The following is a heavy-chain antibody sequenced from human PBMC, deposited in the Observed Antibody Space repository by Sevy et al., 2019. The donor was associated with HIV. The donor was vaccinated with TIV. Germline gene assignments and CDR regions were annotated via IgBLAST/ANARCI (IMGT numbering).Heavy chain of an antibody. CDR3: ARDRQGITVAGTAIDY. J-gene: IGHJ4*02. Sequence: GGSLRLSCTASGFTFSSYEMNWVRQAPGNGLEWVSYITLSGSTIYYADSVKGRFTISRDNAKNSLYLQMNSLRAEDTAVYYCARDRQGITVAGTAIDYWGQGTLVTVSS. D-gene: IGHD6-19*01. V-gene: IGHV3-48*03. CDR2: ITLSGSTI. CDR1: GFTFSSYE.